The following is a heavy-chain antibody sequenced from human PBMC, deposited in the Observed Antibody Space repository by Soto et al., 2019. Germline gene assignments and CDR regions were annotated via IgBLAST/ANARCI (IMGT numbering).Heavy chain of an antibody. V-gene: IGHV3-23*01. CDR1: GFTFSSYA. CDR2: ISGSGGST. D-gene: IGHD7-27*01. CDR3: AKASPNCDYY. J-gene: IGHJ4*02. Sequence: XXSLRLSFAASGFTFSSYAMRWVRQAPGKGLEWVSAISGSGGSTYYADSVKGRFTISRDNSKNTLYLQMNSLRAEDTAVYYCAKASPNCDYYWGQGTLVTVSS.